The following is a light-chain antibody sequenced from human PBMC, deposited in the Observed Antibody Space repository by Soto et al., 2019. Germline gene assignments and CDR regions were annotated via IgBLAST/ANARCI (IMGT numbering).Light chain of an antibody. J-gene: IGLJ3*02. V-gene: IGLV1-44*01. CDR1: SSNIGGNT. CDR3: AAWDDNLKGWV. CDR2: SNN. Sequence: QSALTQPPSASGTPGQRVTISCSGSSSNIGGNTVNWYQQFPGTAPKLVIYSNNQRPSGVPDRFSGSKSGTSASLAISGLQSEDEADYYCAAWDDNLKGWVFAGGTKLTVL.